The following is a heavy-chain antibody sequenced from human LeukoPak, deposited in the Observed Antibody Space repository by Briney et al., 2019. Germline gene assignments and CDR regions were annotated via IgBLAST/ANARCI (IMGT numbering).Heavy chain of an antibody. V-gene: IGHV1-2*02. D-gene: IGHD4-11*01. CDR2: INPNSGGT. CDR3: ARDGQWRSNPFVHYYYYMDV. CDR1: GYTFTGYY. J-gene: IGHJ6*03. Sequence: GASVKVSCKASGYTFTGYYMHWVRQAPGQGLEWMGWINPNSGGTNYAQKFQGRVTMTRDTSISTAYMELSRLRSDDTAVYYCARDGQWRSNPFVHYYYYMDVWGKGATVTVSS.